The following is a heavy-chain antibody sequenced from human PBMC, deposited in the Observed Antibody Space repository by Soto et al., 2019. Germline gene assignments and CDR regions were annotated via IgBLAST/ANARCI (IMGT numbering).Heavy chain of an antibody. V-gene: IGHV3-30-3*01. CDR2: ISYDGSNK. CDR3: ARDDYDFWSGYLAPYYYYYYGMDV. D-gene: IGHD3-3*01. Sequence: GGSLRLSCAASGFTFSSYAMHWVRQAPGKGLAWVAVISYDGSNKYYADSVKGRFTISRDNSKNTLYLQMNSLRAEDTAVYYCARDDYDFWSGYLAPYYYYYYGMDVWGQGTTVTVSS. CDR1: GFTFSSYA. J-gene: IGHJ6*02.